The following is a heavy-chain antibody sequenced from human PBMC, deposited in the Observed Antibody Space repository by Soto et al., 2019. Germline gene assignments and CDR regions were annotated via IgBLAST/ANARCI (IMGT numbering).Heavy chain of an antibody. CDR2: IKKDGSET. D-gene: IGHD2-2*01. J-gene: IGHJ4*02. CDR1: GFTFSSYW. V-gene: IGHV3-7*01. CDR3: ASGIPAALGRGDRK. Sequence: EVQLVESGGGLVQPGGSLRLSCATSGFTFSSYWMTWVRQAPGKGLEWVANIKKDGSETYYVDSVRGRFTISRDNAKNSLYLQMNSLGAEDTAVYYCASGIPAALGRGDRKWRQGILATVSS.